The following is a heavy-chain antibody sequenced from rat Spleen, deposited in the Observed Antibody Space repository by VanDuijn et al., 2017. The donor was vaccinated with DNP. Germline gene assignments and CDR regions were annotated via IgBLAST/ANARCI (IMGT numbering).Heavy chain of an antibody. V-gene: IGHV5S23*01. Sequence: EVQLVESGGGLVQPGRSLKLSCAASKFTFSNYDMAWVRQAPTKGLEWVAAVSPSGGRTYYRDSVKGRFTVSRDNAKNTQYLQMDSLRSEDTATYYCARRVYGGYLYYFDYWGHGVMVTVSS. CDR3: ARRVYGGYLYYFDY. J-gene: IGHJ2*01. CDR1: KFTFSNYD. D-gene: IGHD1-11*01. CDR2: VSPSGGRT.